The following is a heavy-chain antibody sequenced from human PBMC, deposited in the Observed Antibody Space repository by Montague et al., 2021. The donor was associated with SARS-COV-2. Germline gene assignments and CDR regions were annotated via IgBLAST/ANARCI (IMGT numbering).Heavy chain of an antibody. CDR2: RYHDGRT. Sequence: SETLSLTSAVSGGSISTSNWWTWVRQPPGKGLQWIGERYHDGRTNYNPSLKSRVTISLDKSKNQFSLNLTSVTAADTAIYYYARDHDESSGSFDCWGPGTLVTVSS. J-gene: IGHJ4*02. CDR3: ARDHDESSGSFDC. V-gene: IGHV4-4*02. CDR1: GGSISTSNW. D-gene: IGHD3-22*01.